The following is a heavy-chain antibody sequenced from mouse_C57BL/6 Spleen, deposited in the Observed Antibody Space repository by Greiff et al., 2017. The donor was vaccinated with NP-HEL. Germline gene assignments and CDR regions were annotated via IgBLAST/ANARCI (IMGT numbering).Heavy chain of an antibody. CDR3: TKYYGSSFWYFDV. Sequence: VQLKQSGAELVRPGASVKLSCTASGFNIKDDYMHWVKQRPEQGLEWIGWIDPENGDTEYDSKFQGKATITADTSSNTAYLQLSSLPSEDTAVYYCTKYYGSSFWYFDVWGTGTTVTVSS. CDR2: IDPENGDT. J-gene: IGHJ1*03. V-gene: IGHV14-4*01. CDR1: GFNIKDDY. D-gene: IGHD1-1*01.